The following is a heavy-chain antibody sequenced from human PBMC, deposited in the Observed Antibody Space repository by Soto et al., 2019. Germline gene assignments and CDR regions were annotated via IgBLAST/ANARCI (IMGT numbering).Heavy chain of an antibody. Sequence: SVKVSCKASGGTFSSYTISWVRQAPGQGLEWMGRIIPILGIANYAQKFQGRVTITADKSTSTAYMELSSLRSEDTAVYYCTLGSGWYPGYFQHWGQGTLVTVSS. J-gene: IGHJ1*01. V-gene: IGHV1-69*02. CDR3: TLGSGWYPGYFQH. CDR2: IIPILGIA. CDR1: GGTFSSYT. D-gene: IGHD6-19*01.